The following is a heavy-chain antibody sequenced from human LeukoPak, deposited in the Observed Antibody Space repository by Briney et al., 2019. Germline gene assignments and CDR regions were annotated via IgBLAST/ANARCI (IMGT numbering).Heavy chain of an antibody. CDR3: AKGWSQFDY. V-gene: IGHV3-23*01. D-gene: IGHD2-8*01. CDR1: GFTFSSYG. Sequence: GASLRLSCEASGFTFSSYGMSWVRQAPGEGLEWVSVIGGGGATTYYADSVKGRFTISRDNSKNTLDLQMNSLRAEDTAVYYCAKGWSQFDYWGQGTPVTVSS. J-gene: IGHJ4*02. CDR2: IGGGGATT.